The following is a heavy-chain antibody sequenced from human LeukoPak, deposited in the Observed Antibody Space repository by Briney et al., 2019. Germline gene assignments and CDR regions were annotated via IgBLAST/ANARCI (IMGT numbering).Heavy chain of an antibody. J-gene: IGHJ4*02. V-gene: IGHV3-21*01. CDR3: ASDAATVTTTSMYYFDY. CDR1: GFTFNIYS. D-gene: IGHD4-17*01. Sequence: GGSLRLSCAASGFTFNIYSMNWVRQAPGKGLEWVSSISSSSSYIYYADSVKGRFTISRDNAKNSLYLQMNSLRAEDTAVYYCASDAATVTTTSMYYFDYWGQGTLVTVSS. CDR2: ISSSSSYI.